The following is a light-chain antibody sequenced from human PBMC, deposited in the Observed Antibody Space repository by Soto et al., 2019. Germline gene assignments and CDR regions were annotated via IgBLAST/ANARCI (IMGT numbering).Light chain of an antibody. CDR1: SNDVGGYTY. CDR3: TSYTSSSTLV. J-gene: IGLJ3*02. CDR2: EVT. V-gene: IGLV2-14*01. Sequence: QSALTQPASVSGSPGQSITISCTGTSNDVGGYTYVSWYQQHPGKVPKLMIFEVTNRPSGVSNRFSGSKSGNTASLTISGLQAEDEADYYCTSYTSSSTLVFGGGTKLTVL.